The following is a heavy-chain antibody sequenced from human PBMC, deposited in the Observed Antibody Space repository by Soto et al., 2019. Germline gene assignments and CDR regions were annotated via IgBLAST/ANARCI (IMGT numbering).Heavy chain of an antibody. V-gene: IGHV1-8*01. D-gene: IGHD6-13*01. Sequence: ASVKVPCKASGYTFTSHDINWVRQSTGQGLEWMGWMNPNSGNTGYAQMFQGRVTMARNTSISTAYMELSSLRSEDTAVYYCARGRYSSSWTIDYWGQGTLVTVSS. CDR1: GYTFTSHD. J-gene: IGHJ4*02. CDR3: ARGRYSSSWTIDY. CDR2: MNPNSGNT.